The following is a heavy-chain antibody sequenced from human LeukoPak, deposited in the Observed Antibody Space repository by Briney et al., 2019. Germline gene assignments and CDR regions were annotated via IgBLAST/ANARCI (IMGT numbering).Heavy chain of an antibody. V-gene: IGHV3-30*18. CDR1: GFTFSSYG. Sequence: PGRSLRLSCAASGFTFSSYGMHWVRQAPGKGLEWVAVISYDGSNKYYADSVKGRFTISRDNSKNTLYLQMNSLRAEDTAVYYCAKPEGVLPTYWGQGTLVTVSS. J-gene: IGHJ4*02. CDR2: ISYDGSNK. CDR3: AKPEGVLPTY.